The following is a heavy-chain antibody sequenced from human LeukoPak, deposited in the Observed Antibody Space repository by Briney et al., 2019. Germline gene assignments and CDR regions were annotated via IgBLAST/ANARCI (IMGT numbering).Heavy chain of an antibody. Sequence: QESGPGLVKPSETLSLTCAVYGGSFSGYYWSWIRQPPRKGLEWIGEINHSGSTNYNPSLKSRVTISVDTSKNQFSLKLSAVAAALPAVYYCARVGFTGYHFDYWGQGTLVTVSS. CDR1: GGSFSGYY. CDR3: ARVGFTGYHFDY. D-gene: IGHD5-18*01. CDR2: INHSGST. J-gene: IGHJ4*02. V-gene: IGHV4-34*01.